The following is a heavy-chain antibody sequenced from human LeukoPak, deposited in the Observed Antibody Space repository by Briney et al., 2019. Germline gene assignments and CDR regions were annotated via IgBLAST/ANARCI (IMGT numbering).Heavy chain of an antibody. D-gene: IGHD3-10*01. CDR1: GFTFSSSA. J-gene: IGHJ6*02. Sequence: GGSLRLSCAASGFTFSSSAMSWIRQAPGKGLEWVSAISGSGGSTYYADSVKGRFTISRDNSKNTLYLQMNSLRAEDTAVYYCAKDRVVSYYYYGMDVWGQGTTVTVSS. CDR2: ISGSGGST. V-gene: IGHV3-23*01. CDR3: AKDRVVSYYYYGMDV.